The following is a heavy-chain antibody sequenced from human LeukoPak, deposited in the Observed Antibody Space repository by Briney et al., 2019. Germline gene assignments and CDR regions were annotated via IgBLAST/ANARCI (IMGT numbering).Heavy chain of an antibody. CDR1: GFTFSSYD. CDR2: ISGRGGTV. D-gene: IGHD3-22*01. CDR3: AKDRYDSSGFYYPLDY. Sequence: GGSLRLSCAASGFTFSSYDMSWVRQTPGKGLEWVSVISGRGGTVYYADSVKGRFTISRDNSRNTLFLQMNSLRAEDTAVYYCAKDRYDSSGFYYPLDYWGPGTLVTVSS. V-gene: IGHV3-23*01. J-gene: IGHJ4*02.